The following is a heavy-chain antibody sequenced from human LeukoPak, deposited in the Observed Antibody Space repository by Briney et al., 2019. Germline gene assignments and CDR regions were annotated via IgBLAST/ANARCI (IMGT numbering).Heavy chain of an antibody. V-gene: IGHV3-64D*06. CDR2: ISSNGGST. D-gene: IGHD2-2*01. CDR1: GFTFCSYA. Sequence: GGSLRLSCSASGFTFCSYAMHWVRQAPGKGLEYVSAISSNGGSTYYADSVKGRFTISRDNSKNTLYLQMSSLRAEDTAVYYCVKDGDIVVVPAAMGPSDYWGQGTLVTVSS. J-gene: IGHJ4*02. CDR3: VKDGDIVVVPAAMGPSDY.